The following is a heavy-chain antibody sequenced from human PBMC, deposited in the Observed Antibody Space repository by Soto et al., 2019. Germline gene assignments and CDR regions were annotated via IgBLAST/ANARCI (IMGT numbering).Heavy chain of an antibody. CDR2: IYHSGST. V-gene: IGHV4-30-2*01. J-gene: IGHJ4*02. D-gene: IGHD2-21*01. CDR3: ARGVRVRFDY. CDR1: GGSISSCGYS. Sequence: PSETLSLTCAVSGGSISSCGYSWSWIRQPPGKGLEWIGYIYHSGSTYYNPSLKSRVTISVDRSKNQFSLKLSSVTAADTAVYYWARGVRVRFDYWGQGTLVTVS.